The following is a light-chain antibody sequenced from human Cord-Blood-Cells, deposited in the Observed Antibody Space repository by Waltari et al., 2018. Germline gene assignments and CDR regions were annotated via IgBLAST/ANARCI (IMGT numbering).Light chain of an antibody. Sequence: AIRITQSPSSLSASTGHRVTITCRASRGISSYLAWYHQKPGKAAKHLIYAASTLQSGVPARFSGSGSGTDFTLPISCLQSEDFATHYCQQYYRYPFAFGPGTKVDIQ. J-gene: IGKJ3*01. V-gene: IGKV1-8*01. CDR2: AAS. CDR1: RGISSY. CDR3: QQYYRYPFA.